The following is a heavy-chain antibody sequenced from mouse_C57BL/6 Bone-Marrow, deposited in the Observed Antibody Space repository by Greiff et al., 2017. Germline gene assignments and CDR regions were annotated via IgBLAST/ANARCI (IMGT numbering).Heavy chain of an antibody. CDR2: IDPETGGT. CDR1: GYTFTDYE. CDR3: TRCYDDGGSWFAY. D-gene: IGHD2-4*01. J-gene: IGHJ3*01. V-gene: IGHV1-15*01. Sequence: QVQLQQSGAELVRPGASVTLSCKASGYTFTDYEMHWVKQTPVHGLEWIGAIDPETGGTAYNQKFKGKAILTADKSSSTAYMELRSLTSEDSAVYYCTRCYDDGGSWFAYWGQGTLVTVSA.